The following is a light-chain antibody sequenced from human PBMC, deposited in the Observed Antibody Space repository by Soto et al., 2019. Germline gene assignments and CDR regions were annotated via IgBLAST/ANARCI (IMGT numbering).Light chain of an antibody. Sequence: EIVLTQSPGTLSLSPGERATLSSSASQSVSSNYLAWYQQKPGQAPRLLIFGASRRATGIPDRFSGSGSGTNFTLTISRLEPEDFAVYYCSSRTFGQGTKVEIK. J-gene: IGKJ1*01. V-gene: IGKV3-20*01. CDR2: GAS. CDR3: SSRT. CDR1: QSVSSNY.